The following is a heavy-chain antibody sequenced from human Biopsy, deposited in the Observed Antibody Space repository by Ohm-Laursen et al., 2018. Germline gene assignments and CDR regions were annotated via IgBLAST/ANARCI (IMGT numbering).Heavy chain of an antibody. CDR3: ARVFCTSTTCYGLLDN. Sequence: ASVKVSCKASGGTFSSYAISWVRQAPGQGLEWMGWISPYNDKTSYPPKLQDRVTMTADTSTNTAHMELRSLRSDDTAVYYCARVFCTSTTCYGLLDNWGQGTVVTVSS. V-gene: IGHV1-18*01. CDR1: GGTFSSYA. D-gene: IGHD2/OR15-2a*01. J-gene: IGHJ4*02. CDR2: ISPYNDKT.